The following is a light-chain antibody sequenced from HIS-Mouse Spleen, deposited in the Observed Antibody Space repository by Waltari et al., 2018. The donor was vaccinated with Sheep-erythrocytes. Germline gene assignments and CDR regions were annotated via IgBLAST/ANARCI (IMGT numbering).Light chain of an antibody. V-gene: IGKV1D-13*01. J-gene: IGKJ1*01. Sequence: AIQLTQSPSSLSASVGDRVTITCRASQGISSALAWYQQKPGKAPKLLIYDAFSLESGVPSRFSRSGSGTDFTLTISSLQPEDFATYYCQQFNNYPRTFGQGTKVEIK. CDR3: QQFNNYPRT. CDR1: QGISSA. CDR2: DAF.